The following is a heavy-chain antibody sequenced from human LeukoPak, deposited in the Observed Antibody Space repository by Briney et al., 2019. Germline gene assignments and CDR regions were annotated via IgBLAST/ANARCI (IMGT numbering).Heavy chain of an antibody. CDR2: IYYSGST. CDR1: GGSISSSSYY. Sequence: SETLSLTCTVSGGSISSSSYYWGWIRQPPGKGLEWIGSIYYSGSTYYNPSLKSRVTISVDTSKNQFSLKLSSVTAADTAVYYCARDPITMVRGVLDYWGQGTLVTVSS. J-gene: IGHJ4*02. D-gene: IGHD3-10*01. V-gene: IGHV4-39*07. CDR3: ARDPITMVRGVLDY.